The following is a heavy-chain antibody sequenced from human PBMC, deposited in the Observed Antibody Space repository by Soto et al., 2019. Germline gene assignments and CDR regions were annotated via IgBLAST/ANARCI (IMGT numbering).Heavy chain of an antibody. CDR1: GYTFTSYG. D-gene: IGHD2-21*02. V-gene: IGHV1-18*01. CDR3: ASSYCGGDCYSVYYYYGMDV. J-gene: IGHJ6*02. Sequence: QVQLVQSGAEVKKPGASVNVSCKASGYTFTSYGISWVRQAPGQGLEWMGWISAYNGNTNYAQKLQGRVTMTTDTSTSTAYMELRSLRSDDTAVYYCASSYCGGDCYSVYYYYGMDVWGQGTTVTVSS. CDR2: ISAYNGNT.